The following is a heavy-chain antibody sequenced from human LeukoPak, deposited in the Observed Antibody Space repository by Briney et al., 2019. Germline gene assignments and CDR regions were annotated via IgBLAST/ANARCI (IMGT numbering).Heavy chain of an antibody. V-gene: IGHV1-46*01. CDR1: GYTLTSYY. J-gene: IGHJ6*02. CDR2: INPSGDTT. Sequence: ASVKVSCTASGYTLTSYYLHWVRQAPGQGLEWMAIINPSGDTTSHTQKFQGRVTMTRDTSASTVYMELSSLRSEDTAVYYCASVYKNGMDVWGRGTTVTVSS. D-gene: IGHD5-24*01. CDR3: ASVYKNGMDV.